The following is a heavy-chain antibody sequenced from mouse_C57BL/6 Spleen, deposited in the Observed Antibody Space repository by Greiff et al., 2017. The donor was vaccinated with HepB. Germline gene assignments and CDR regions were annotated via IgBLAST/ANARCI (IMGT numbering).Heavy chain of an antibody. CDR2: IYPGSGST. CDR1: GYTFTSYW. CDR3: ARRGNMVTTDWYFDV. Sequence: VQLQQPGAELVKPGASVKMSCKASGYTFTSYWITWVKQRPGQGLEWIGDIYPGSGSTNYNEKFKSKATLTVDTSSRTAYMQLSSLTSEDSAVYYCARRGNMVTTDWYFDVWGTGTTVTVSS. D-gene: IGHD2-2*01. J-gene: IGHJ1*03. V-gene: IGHV1-55*01.